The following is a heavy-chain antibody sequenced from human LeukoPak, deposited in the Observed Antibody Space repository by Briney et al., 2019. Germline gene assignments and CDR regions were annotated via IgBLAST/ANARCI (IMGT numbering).Heavy chain of an antibody. CDR3: ARGPSNWNLEENWFDP. V-gene: IGHV1-8*01. J-gene: IGHJ5*02. CDR1: GYTFTSYD. CDR2: MNPNSGNT. D-gene: IGHD1-20*01. Sequence: ASVKVSCKASGYTFTSYDINWVRQATGQGLEWMGWMNPNSGNTGYAQKFQGRVTMTRNTSISTAYMELSSLRSEDTAVYYCARGPSNWNLEENWFDPWGQGTLVTVSS.